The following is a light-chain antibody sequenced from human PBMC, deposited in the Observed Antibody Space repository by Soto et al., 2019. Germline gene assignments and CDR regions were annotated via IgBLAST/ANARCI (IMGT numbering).Light chain of an antibody. J-gene: IGKJ5*01. Sequence: DIQMTQSPSTLCASVGYRVTITCRASHTISSWLAWYQQKPGKTPKLLIYDASSLESGVPSRFSGSGSGTEFTLTISSLQPDDFATYYCQQYNSYLITFGQGTRLEI. CDR1: HTISSW. CDR3: QQYNSYLIT. CDR2: DAS. V-gene: IGKV1-5*01.